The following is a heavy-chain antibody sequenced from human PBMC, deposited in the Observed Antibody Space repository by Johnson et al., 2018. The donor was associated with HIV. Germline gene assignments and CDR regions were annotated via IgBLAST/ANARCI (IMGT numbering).Heavy chain of an antibody. D-gene: IGHD5-12*01. Sequence: QVQLVESGGGVVHPGGSLRLSCAASRYGMHWVRQAPGKGLEWVAVISYDGSNKYYADSVKGRFTISRDNAKNSVYLQMNSLRAEDTAMYYCSRHSPRGYSGYDAFDIWGQGTMVTVSS. V-gene: IGHV3-30*19. CDR2: ISYDGSNK. CDR1: RYG. J-gene: IGHJ3*02. CDR3: SRHSPRGYSGYDAFDI.